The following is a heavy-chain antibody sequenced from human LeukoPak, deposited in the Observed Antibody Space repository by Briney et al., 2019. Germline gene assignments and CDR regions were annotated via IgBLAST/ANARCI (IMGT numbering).Heavy chain of an antibody. CDR3: ARDRIRFKDAFDI. J-gene: IGHJ3*02. V-gene: IGHV1-69*13. CDR1: GGTFSSYA. Sequence: SVKVSCKASGGTFSSYAISWVRQAPGQGLEWMGGIIPIFGTANYAQKFQGRVTITADESTSTAYMELSSLRSEDTAVYYCARDRIRFKDAFDIWGQGTMVTVSS. CDR2: IIPIFGTA. D-gene: IGHD3-3*01.